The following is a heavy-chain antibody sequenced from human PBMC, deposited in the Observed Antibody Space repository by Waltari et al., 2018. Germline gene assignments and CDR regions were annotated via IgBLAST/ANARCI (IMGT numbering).Heavy chain of an antibody. CDR1: GGSISSSSYY. V-gene: IGHV4-39*01. J-gene: IGHJ4*02. CDR3: ARHEAAAGFGY. CDR2: IYYSGST. Sequence: QLQLQESGPGLVKPSETLSLTCTVSGGSISSSSYYWGGIRQPPGKGLEWIGSIYYSGSTSYNPSLKSRVTISVDTSKNQFSLKLSSVTAADMAVYYCARHEAAAGFGYWGQGTLVTVSS. D-gene: IGHD6-13*01.